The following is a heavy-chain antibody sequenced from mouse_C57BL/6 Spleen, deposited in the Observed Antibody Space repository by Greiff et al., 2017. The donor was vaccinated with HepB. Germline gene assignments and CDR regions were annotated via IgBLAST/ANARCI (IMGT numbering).Heavy chain of an antibody. CDR3: ARAGDYYGSSWYFDV. D-gene: IGHD1-1*01. V-gene: IGHV1-81*01. CDR2: IYPRSGNT. J-gene: IGHJ1*03. Sequence: VQVVESGAELARPGASVKLSCKASGYTFTSYGISWVKQRTGQGLEWIGEIYPRSGNTYYNEKFKGKATLTADKSSSTAYMELRSLTSEDSAVYFCARAGDYYGSSWYFDVWGTGTTVTVSS. CDR1: GYTFTSYG.